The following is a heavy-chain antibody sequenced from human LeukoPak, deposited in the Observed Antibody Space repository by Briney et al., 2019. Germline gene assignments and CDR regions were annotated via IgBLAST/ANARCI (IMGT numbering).Heavy chain of an antibody. Sequence: GGSLRLSCAASGFTFSSYWMSWVRQAPGKGLEWVANIKQDGSEKYYVDSVKGRFTISRDNAKNSLYLQMNSLRAEDTAVYYCASSGVPAAMGLGYWGQGTLVTVSS. V-gene: IGHV3-7*01. D-gene: IGHD2-2*01. CDR2: IKQDGSEK. J-gene: IGHJ4*02. CDR1: GFTFSSYW. CDR3: ASSGVPAAMGLGY.